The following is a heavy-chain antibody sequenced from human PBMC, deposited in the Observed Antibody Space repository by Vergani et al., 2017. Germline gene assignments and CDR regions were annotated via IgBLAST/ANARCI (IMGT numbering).Heavy chain of an antibody. CDR2: ISYCGST. CDR1: GGSISRGGYY. J-gene: IGHJ3*02. CDR3: ARTLSRGGTLFDI. D-gene: IGHD1-26*01. V-gene: IGHV4-31*01. Sequence: QVQLQESGPGLVKPSQTLSLTCTVSGGSISRGGYYWSWIRQHPGKGLEWIGYISYCGSTYYNPSLKSLVTISVYTSKNQFSLKLSSVTAADTAVYYCARTLSRGGTLFDIWGQGTMVTVSS.